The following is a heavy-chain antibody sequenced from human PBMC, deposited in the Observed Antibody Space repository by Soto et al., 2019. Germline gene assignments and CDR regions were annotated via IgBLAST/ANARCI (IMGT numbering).Heavy chain of an antibody. Sequence: GGSLRLSCAASGFTFSSYEMNWVRQAPGKGLEWVSYISSSGSTIYYADSVKGRFTISRDNAKNSLYLQMNSLRAEDTAVYSCARGWDTAMVKEFDYWGQGTLVTVSS. CDR2: ISSSGSTI. CDR3: ARGWDTAMVKEFDY. CDR1: GFTFSSYE. J-gene: IGHJ4*02. D-gene: IGHD5-18*01. V-gene: IGHV3-48*03.